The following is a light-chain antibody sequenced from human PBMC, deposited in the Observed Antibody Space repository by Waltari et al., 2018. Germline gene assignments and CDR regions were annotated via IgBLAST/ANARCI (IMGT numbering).Light chain of an antibody. CDR2: DAS. J-gene: IGKJ1*01. Sequence: EIVLTQSPGTLSLSPGEIATVSCRASQSVSRTLACYQQKPGQAPRLLIYDASSRATGIPDRFSGSGSGTDFSLTISRLEPEDFAVYYCQKYGTRPATFGQGTKVEVK. CDR1: QSVSRT. CDR3: QKYGTRPAT. V-gene: IGKV3-20*01.